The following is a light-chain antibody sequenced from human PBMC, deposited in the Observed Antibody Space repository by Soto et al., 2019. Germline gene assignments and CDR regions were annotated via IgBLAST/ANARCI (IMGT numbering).Light chain of an antibody. CDR1: QSVSSS. CDR2: DAS. Sequence: EIVLTQSPATLSLSPGERATLSCRASQSVSSSLAWYQQKPGQAPRLLIYDASNRATGIPARFSGSGSGTDFTLTISSLEPEDFAVYYCQQRSNWPFFGGGTKVDI. V-gene: IGKV3-11*01. J-gene: IGKJ4*01. CDR3: QQRSNWPF.